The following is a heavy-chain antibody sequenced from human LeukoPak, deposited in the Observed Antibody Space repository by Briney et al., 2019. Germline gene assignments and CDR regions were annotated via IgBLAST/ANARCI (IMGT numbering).Heavy chain of an antibody. CDR1: GGTLSDYA. D-gene: IGHD3-22*01. CDR2: IIPIFNTP. CDR3: ARDPRIGDSSGYYDWFDP. Sequence: ASVKVSCKASGGTLSDYAISWVRQAPGQGLEWMGGIIPIFNTPNYAQNFQGRVTITTDESTSTAYMELSSLRSEDTAVYYCARDPRIGDSSGYYDWFDPWGQGTLVTVSS. J-gene: IGHJ5*02. V-gene: IGHV1-69*05.